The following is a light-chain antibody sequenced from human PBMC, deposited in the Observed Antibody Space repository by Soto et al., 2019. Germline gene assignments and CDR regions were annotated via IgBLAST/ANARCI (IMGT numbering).Light chain of an antibody. Sequence: DIQMTQSPSTLSGSVGDRVTITCRASQTISSWLAWYQQKPGKAPKLLIYKASTLKSGVPSRFSGSGSGTEFTLTIGSLQPDDFATYYCQQYKSDSQTFGQGTKVDIK. CDR2: KAS. CDR3: QQYKSDSQT. V-gene: IGKV1-5*03. CDR1: QTISSW. J-gene: IGKJ2*01.